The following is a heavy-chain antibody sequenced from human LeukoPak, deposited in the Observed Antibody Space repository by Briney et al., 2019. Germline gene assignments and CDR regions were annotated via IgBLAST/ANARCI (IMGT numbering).Heavy chain of an antibody. V-gene: IGHV3-74*01. J-gene: IGHJ4*02. Sequence: GGSLRLSCAASGFTFSSSWMHWVRQAPGKGLVWVSRINSDGSSIAYADSVKGRFIISRDNAKNTLYLQMDSLRAEDTAVYYCVRALMGDQDYWGQETLVTVSS. CDR3: VRALMGDQDY. CDR2: INSDGSSI. D-gene: IGHD5-24*01. CDR1: GFTFSSSW.